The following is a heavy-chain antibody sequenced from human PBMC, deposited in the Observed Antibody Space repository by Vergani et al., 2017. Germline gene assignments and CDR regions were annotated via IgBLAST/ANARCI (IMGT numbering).Heavy chain of an antibody. D-gene: IGHD5-12*01. Sequence: QVQLQESGPGLVKPSQTLSLTCTVSGGSISSGDYYWSWIRQPPGKGLEWIGYIYYSGSTYYNPSLKSRVTISVDTPENQFSLKLSSVTAADTAVYYCARDTGIVATIPGNWFDPWGQGTLVTVSS. CDR3: ARDTGIVATIPGNWFDP. V-gene: IGHV4-30-4*01. CDR2: IYYSGST. J-gene: IGHJ5*02. CDR1: GGSISSGDYY.